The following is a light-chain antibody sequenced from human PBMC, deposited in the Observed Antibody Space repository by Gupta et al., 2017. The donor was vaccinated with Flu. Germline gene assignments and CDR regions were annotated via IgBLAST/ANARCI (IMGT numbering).Light chain of an antibody. CDR2: DVA. CDR1: SSDVGRYDY. J-gene: IGLJ2*01. Sequence: QSALTQPRSVSGSPGQSVALSCTGTSSDVGRYDYVSWFQQYPGKAPKLVLYDVAKRPSGVPGRFSGSKSGNTASLAISGLQAEDEADYYCCSSTGTYWIFGGGTKVTVL. V-gene: IGLV2-11*01. CDR3: CSSTGTYWI.